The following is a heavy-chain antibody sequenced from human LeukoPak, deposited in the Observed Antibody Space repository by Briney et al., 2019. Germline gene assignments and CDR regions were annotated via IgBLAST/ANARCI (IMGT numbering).Heavy chain of an antibody. D-gene: IGHD2-15*01. CDR2: MRSKSYGCTE. CDR3: GRAPRPVAWNWFDP. J-gene: IGHJ5*02. CDR1: GATFGDYA. V-gene: IGHV3-49*03. Sequence: GGSLRLSCRTSGATFGDYALSWFRQAQGKGLERAGLMRSKSYGCTEEYAASVKDRFTISRDDFTRIAYLQMKSLKTEDTGVYYCGRAPRPVAWNWFDPWGQGTLVTVSS.